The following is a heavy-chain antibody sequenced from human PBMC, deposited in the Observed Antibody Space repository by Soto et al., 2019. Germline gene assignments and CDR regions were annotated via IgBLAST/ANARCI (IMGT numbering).Heavy chain of an antibody. J-gene: IGHJ6*03. D-gene: IGHD2-2*01. CDR1: GFTFSSYS. CDR3: ARDHCSSTSCSGYYYYYMDV. Sequence: GGSLRLSCAASGFTFSSYSMNWVRQAPGKGLEWVSSISSSSSYIYYADSVKGRFTISRDNAKNSLYLQMNSLRAEDTAVYYCARDHCSSTSCSGYYYYYMDVWGKGTTVTVSS. V-gene: IGHV3-21*01. CDR2: ISSSSSYI.